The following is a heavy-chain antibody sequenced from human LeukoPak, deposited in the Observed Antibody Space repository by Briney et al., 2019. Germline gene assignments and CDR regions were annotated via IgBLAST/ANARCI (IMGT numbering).Heavy chain of an antibody. V-gene: IGHV1-2*06. CDR1: GYTFTGYY. CDR2: INPNSGGT. J-gene: IGHJ6*02. Sequence: ASVKVSCKASGYTFTGYYMHWVRQAPGQGLEWMGRINPNSGGTNYAQKFQGRVTMTRDTSISTAYMELSRLRSDDTAVYYCAREGYSNPKGLKYYYYGMDVWGQGATVTVSS. CDR3: AREGYSNPKGLKYYYYGMDV. D-gene: IGHD4-11*01.